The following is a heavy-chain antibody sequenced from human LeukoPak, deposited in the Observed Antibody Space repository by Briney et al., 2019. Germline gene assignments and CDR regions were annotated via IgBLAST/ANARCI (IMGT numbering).Heavy chain of an antibody. V-gene: IGHV4-39*01. J-gene: IGHJ4*02. D-gene: IGHD3-9*01. CDR2: IYYSGST. CDR1: GGSISSSSYY. CDR3: ARQSDWAKNYFDY. Sequence: SEILSLTCTVSGGSISSSSYYWGWIRQPPGKGLEWIGSIYYSGSTYYNPSLKSRVTISVDTSKNQFSLKLSSVTAADTAVYYCARQSDWAKNYFDYWGQGTLVTVSS.